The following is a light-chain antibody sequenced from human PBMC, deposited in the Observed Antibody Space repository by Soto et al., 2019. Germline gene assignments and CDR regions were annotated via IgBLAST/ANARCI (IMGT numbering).Light chain of an antibody. J-gene: IGLJ1*01. CDR3: RSYTSTPTRYV. Sequence: QSALTQPASVSGSPGQSITISCTGTSSDVGGYNYVSWYQQHPGKAPKLIIYEVSNRPSGVSNRFSGSKSGNTASLTISGLQAEDETDYYCRSYTSTPTRYVFGTGTKLTVL. V-gene: IGLV2-14*01. CDR1: SSDVGGYNY. CDR2: EVS.